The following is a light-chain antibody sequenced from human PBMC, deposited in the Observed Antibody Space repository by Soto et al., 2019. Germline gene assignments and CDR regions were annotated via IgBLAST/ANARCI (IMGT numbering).Light chain of an antibody. CDR2: GAY. J-gene: IGKJ4*01. Sequence: EIVLTQSPGTLSLSPGESTTLSCRASQSVGRNFLAWYQQKPGRAPRLLVHGAYYRATGVPDRFSGSGSETDFTLTISRLEPEDFAVYYCHQYAASPLTFGGGTKVEIK. V-gene: IGKV3-20*01. CDR3: HQYAASPLT. CDR1: QSVGRNF.